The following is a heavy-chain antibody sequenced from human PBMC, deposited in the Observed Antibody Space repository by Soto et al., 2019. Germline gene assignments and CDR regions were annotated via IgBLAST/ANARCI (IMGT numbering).Heavy chain of an antibody. D-gene: IGHD3-10*01. CDR1: GFTFSSYW. CDR2: IKEDGSER. CDR3: ARATGADKEDS. J-gene: IGHJ4*02. Sequence: EVQLVESGGGLVQPGGSLRLSCAASGFTFSSYWMICVRQAPGKGLEWVANIKEDGSERYYVDSVKGRFTISRDNAKISLYLQMNSLRAEDTAVYYCARATGADKEDSWGQGTLVTVSS. V-gene: IGHV3-7*04.